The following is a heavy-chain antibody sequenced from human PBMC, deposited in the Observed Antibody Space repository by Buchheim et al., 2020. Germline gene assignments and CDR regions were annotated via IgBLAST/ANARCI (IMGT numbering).Heavy chain of an antibody. V-gene: IGHV3-21*01. CDR3: ARELRFLEWLAYYYGMDV. J-gene: IGHJ6*02. CDR2: ISSSSSYI. CDR1: GFTFSSYS. D-gene: IGHD3-3*01. Sequence: EVQLVESVGGLVKPGGSLRLSCAASGFTFSSYSMNWVRQAPGKGREWVSSISSSSSYIYYADSVKGRFTLSSDNTQTSLYLQMNSLRAEDTAVYYCARELRFLEWLAYYYGMDVWGQGTT.